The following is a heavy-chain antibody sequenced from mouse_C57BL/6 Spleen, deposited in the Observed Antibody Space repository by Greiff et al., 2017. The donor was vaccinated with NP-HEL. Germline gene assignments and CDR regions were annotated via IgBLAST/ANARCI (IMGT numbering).Heavy chain of an antibody. Sequence: QVQLQQSGAELVKPGASVKMSCKASGYTFTTYPIEWMKQNHGKSLEWIGNFHPYNDDTKYNEKFKGKATLTVEKSSSTVYLELSRLTSDDSAVYYCARGIYYYGSSSYYFDYWGQGTTLTVSS. CDR2: FHPYNDDT. V-gene: IGHV1-47*01. D-gene: IGHD1-1*01. CDR3: ARGIYYYGSSSYYFDY. J-gene: IGHJ2*01. CDR1: GYTFTTYP.